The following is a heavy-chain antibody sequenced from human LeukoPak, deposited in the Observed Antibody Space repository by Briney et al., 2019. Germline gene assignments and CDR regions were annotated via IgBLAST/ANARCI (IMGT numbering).Heavy chain of an antibody. V-gene: IGHV3-23*01. D-gene: IGHD2-2*01. CDR3: ARAPPPVYYYYGMDV. CDR2: ITGSGAST. CDR1: GFTFSSYG. Sequence: GGSLRLSCAASGFTFSSYGMTWVRQAPGKGLEWVSAITGSGASTFYADSVKGRFTISRDNSKNTLYLQMNSLRAEDTAVYYCARAPPPVYYYYGMDVWGQGTTVTVSS. J-gene: IGHJ6*02.